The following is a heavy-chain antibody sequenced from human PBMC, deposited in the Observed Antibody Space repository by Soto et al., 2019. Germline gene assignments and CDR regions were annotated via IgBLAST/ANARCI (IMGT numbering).Heavy chain of an antibody. J-gene: IGHJ5*02. Sequence: PSETVSLTCTVSGGSIDSYYWTWIRQPPGKGLEWIGYVYYTGTTTYSPSLKSRVTISVDTSMNQISLKLSSVTAADTAFYYCARLGGYYQSLDTWGQGTLVTVPS. CDR1: GGSIDSYY. D-gene: IGHD3-22*01. CDR2: VYYTGTT. CDR3: ARLGGYYQSLDT. V-gene: IGHV4-59*08.